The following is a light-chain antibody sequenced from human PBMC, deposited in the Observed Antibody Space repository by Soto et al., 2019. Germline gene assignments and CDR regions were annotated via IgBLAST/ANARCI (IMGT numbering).Light chain of an antibody. Sequence: QAVVTQPASVSGSPGQSITIPCTGTSSDVGGYNYVSWYQQHPGKAPKLMIYEVTNRPSGVSNRFSGSKSGNTATLTISGLQAEDEADYHCSSYTSSTTAIYVFGTGTKLTVL. CDR3: SSYTSSTTAIYV. CDR2: EVT. J-gene: IGLJ1*01. CDR1: SSDVGGYNY. V-gene: IGLV2-14*01.